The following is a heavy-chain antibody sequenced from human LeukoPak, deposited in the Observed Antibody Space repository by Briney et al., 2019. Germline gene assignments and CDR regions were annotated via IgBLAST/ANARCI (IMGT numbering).Heavy chain of an antibody. D-gene: IGHD2-15*01. CDR1: GLTLSNVW. CDR2: IRSKTAGGTT. J-gene: IGHJ4*02. V-gene: IGHV3-15*07. Sequence: GGSLRLSCAVSGLTLSNVWMNWIRQAPGQGLEWVGRIRSKTAGGTTDFAAPVKGRCSISRDDSKNTLYLQMNSLTSEDTGVYYCSQGSGQYFDYWGQGTLVTVSS. CDR3: SQGSGQYFDY.